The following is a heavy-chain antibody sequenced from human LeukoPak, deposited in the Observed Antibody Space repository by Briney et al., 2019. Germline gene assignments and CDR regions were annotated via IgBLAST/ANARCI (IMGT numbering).Heavy chain of an antibody. CDR1: GGSISSYY. J-gene: IGHJ6*02. CDR2: ISSSSSYI. V-gene: IGHV3-21*01. CDR3: ARDGPHYYDSSGYYYGMDV. D-gene: IGHD3-22*01. Sequence: ETLSLTCTVSGGSISSYYWSWIRQPPGKGLEWVSSISSSSSYIYYADSVKGRFTISRDNAKNSLYLQMNSLRAEDTAVYYCARDGPHYYDSSGYYYGMDVWGQGTTVTVSS.